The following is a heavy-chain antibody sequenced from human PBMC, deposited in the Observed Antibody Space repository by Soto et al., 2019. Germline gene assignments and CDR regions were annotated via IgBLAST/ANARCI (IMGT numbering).Heavy chain of an antibody. CDR3: ARDSGYDSGNSSVKRRFDY. Sequence: SETLSLTCTVSGGSISSGGYYWSWIRQHPGKGLEWIGYIYYSGSTYYNPSLKSRVTISVDTSKNQFSLKLSSVTAADTAVYYCARDSGYDSGNSSVKRRFDYWGQGTLVTVSS. V-gene: IGHV4-31*03. D-gene: IGHD5-12*01. CDR2: IYYSGST. J-gene: IGHJ4*02. CDR1: GGSISSGGYY.